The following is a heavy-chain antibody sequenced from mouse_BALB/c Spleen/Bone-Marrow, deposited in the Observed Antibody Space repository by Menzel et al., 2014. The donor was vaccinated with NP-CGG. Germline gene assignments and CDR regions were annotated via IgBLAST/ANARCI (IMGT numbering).Heavy chain of an antibody. CDR3: ARYDVYYYFDY. Sequence: EVHLVESGGGLVQPGGSLILSCATTGFTFTDYYMSWVRQPTGKALEWLGFIRNKANGYTTEYSASVKGRFTISRDNSQSILYLQLNTLRAEDSATYYCARYDVYYYFDYWGQGTTLTVSS. J-gene: IGHJ2*01. D-gene: IGHD2-3*01. CDR1: GFTFTDYY. CDR2: IRNKANGYTT. V-gene: IGHV7-3*02.